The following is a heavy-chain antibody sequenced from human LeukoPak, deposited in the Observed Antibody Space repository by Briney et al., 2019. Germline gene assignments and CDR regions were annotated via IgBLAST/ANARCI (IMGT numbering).Heavy chain of an antibody. CDR2: ISWNSGSI. V-gene: IGHV3-9*01. Sequence: PGGSLRLSCAASGFTFDDYAMHWVRQAPGKGLEWVSGISWNSGSIGYADSVKGRFTISRDNAKNSLYLQMNSLRAEDTAVYYCARDRAADGSGSYRYYYGMDVWGQGTTVTVSS. D-gene: IGHD3-10*01. CDR3: ARDRAADGSGSYRYYYGMDV. J-gene: IGHJ6*02. CDR1: GFTFDDYA.